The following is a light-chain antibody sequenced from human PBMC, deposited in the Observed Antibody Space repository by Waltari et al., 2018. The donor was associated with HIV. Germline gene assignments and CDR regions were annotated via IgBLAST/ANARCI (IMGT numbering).Light chain of an antibody. Sequence: QSVLTQPPSTSGTPGQTVTISCSGSSSNIEITPVNWYQHLPGTAPKLLIYSSNLRPSGVPDRFSGSKSGTSASLAISGLQSEDEADYYCASWVDRLNGWVFGGGTKLTVL. V-gene: IGLV1-44*01. CDR1: SSNIEITP. CDR2: SSN. CDR3: ASWVDRLNGWV. J-gene: IGLJ3*02.